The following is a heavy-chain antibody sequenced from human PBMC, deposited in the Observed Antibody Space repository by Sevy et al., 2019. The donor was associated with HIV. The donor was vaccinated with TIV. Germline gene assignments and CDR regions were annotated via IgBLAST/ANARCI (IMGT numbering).Heavy chain of an antibody. Sequence: SETLSLTCTVSGGSISSYYWSWSRQPPGKGLEWIGYIYYSGSTNYNPSLKSRVTISVDTSKNQFSLKLSSVTAADTAVYYCARDLSVQWAPSGMDVWGQRTTVTVSS. CDR2: IYYSGST. CDR1: GGSISSYY. J-gene: IGHJ6*02. CDR3: ARDLSVQWAPSGMDV. V-gene: IGHV4-59*01. D-gene: IGHD1-26*01.